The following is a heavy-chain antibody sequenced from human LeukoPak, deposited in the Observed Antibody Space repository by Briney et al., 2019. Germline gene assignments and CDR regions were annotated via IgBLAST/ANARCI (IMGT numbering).Heavy chain of an antibody. V-gene: IGHV5-51*01. D-gene: IGHD4-11*01. J-gene: IGHJ4*02. CDR1: GYRFTSYW. CDR2: IYPGDSDT. Sequence: GESLKISCKGSGYRFTSYWIGWVRQMPGKGLEWMGIIYPGDSDTRYSPSFQGQVTMSADKSISTAYLQWSSLKASDTAMYYCARLGSNYVSALDYWGQGTLVTVSS. CDR3: ARLGSNYVSALDY.